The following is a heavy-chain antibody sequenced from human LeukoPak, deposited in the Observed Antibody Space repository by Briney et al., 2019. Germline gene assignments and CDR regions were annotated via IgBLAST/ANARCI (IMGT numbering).Heavy chain of an antibody. V-gene: IGHV4-4*07. CDR1: GGSISSYY. Sequence: SETLSLTCTVSGGSISSYYWSWIRQPAGKGLEWIGRIYTSGSTNYNPSLKSRVTMSVDTSKNQFSLKLSSVTATDTAVYYCARDFCSGGSCYWFDPWGQGTLVTVSS. J-gene: IGHJ5*02. CDR2: IYTSGST. CDR3: ARDFCSGGSCYWFDP. D-gene: IGHD2-15*01.